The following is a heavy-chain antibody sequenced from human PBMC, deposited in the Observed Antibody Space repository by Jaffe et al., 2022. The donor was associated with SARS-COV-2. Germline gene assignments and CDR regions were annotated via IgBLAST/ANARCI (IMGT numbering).Heavy chain of an antibody. Sequence: QLQLQESGPGLVKPSETLSLTCTVSGGSISSSSYYWGWIRQPPGKGLEWIGSIYYSGSTYYNPSLKSRVTISVDTSKNQFSLKLSSVTAADTAVYYCARNYDSSGYYYVVAFDIWGQGTMVTVSS. J-gene: IGHJ3*02. V-gene: IGHV4-39*01. CDR3: ARNYDSSGYYYVVAFDI. CDR2: IYYSGST. CDR1: GGSISSSSYY. D-gene: IGHD3-22*01.